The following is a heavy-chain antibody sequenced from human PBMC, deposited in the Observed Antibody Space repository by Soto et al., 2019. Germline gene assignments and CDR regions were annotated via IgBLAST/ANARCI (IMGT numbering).Heavy chain of an antibody. D-gene: IGHD6-13*01. CDR3: ARHYPIAAAGTYGMDV. Sequence: GESLKISCKGSGYSFANYWIGWVRQMPGEGLEWMGIIYPGDSDTRYSPSFQGQVTISADKSISTAYLQWSSLKASDTAMYYCARHYPIAAAGTYGMDVWGQGTTVTVSS. J-gene: IGHJ6*02. CDR2: IYPGDSDT. V-gene: IGHV5-51*01. CDR1: GYSFANYW.